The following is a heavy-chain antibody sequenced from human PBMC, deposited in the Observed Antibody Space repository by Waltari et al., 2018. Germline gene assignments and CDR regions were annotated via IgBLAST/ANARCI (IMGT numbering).Heavy chain of an antibody. V-gene: IGHV4-59*11. CDR1: GGSISSHY. J-gene: IGHJ3*02. CDR3: ARGIAVAGIEVDDAFDI. CDR2: IYYSGST. Sequence: QVQLQESGPGLVKPSETLSLTCTVSGGSISSHYWSWIRQPPGKGLEWIGYIYYSGSTNYNPSLKSRVTISVDTSKNQFSLKLSSETAADTAVYYCARGIAVAGIEVDDAFDIWGQGTMVTVSS. D-gene: IGHD6-19*01.